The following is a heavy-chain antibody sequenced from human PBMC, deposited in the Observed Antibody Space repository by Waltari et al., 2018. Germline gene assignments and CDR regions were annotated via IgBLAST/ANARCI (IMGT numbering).Heavy chain of an antibody. V-gene: IGHV4-34*01. CDR1: GGSFSGYY. CDR2: INHSGST. J-gene: IGHJ4*02. D-gene: IGHD6-13*01. CDR3: ARWDSTAAGFDY. Sequence: QVQLQQWGAGLLKPSETLSLTCAVYGGSFSGYYWSWIRQPPGKGLEWTGEINHSGSTNYNPSLKSRVTISVDTSKNQFSLKLSSVTAADTAVYYCARWDSTAAGFDYWGQGTLVTVSS.